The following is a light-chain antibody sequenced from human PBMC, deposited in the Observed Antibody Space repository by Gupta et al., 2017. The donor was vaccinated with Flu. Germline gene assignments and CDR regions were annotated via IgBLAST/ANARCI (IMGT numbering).Light chain of an antibody. CDR1: QSVGSN. CDR3: QQYSQWPLT. V-gene: IGKV3-15*01. CDR2: GAF. J-gene: IGKJ4*01. Sequence: PATLSVPPGERATLSCRASQSVGSNLAWYQQRPGQAPRLLIYGAFTRATGIPARFSGSGSGTEFTLTISSLQSEDFAVYYCQQYSQWPLTFGGGTKVEI.